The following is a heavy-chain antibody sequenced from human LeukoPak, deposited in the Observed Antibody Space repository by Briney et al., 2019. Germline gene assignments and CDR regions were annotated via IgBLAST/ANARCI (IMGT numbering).Heavy chain of an antibody. Sequence: GGSLRLSCAASGFTFSTYAMSWVRQAPGEGLEWVSAISGSGGSTYYADSVKGRFTISRDNSKNTVFLQMNTLRAEDTAVYYCAKVFSRAAADGFDIWDQGTMVTVSS. CDR1: GFTFSTYA. V-gene: IGHV3-23*01. CDR2: ISGSGGST. CDR3: AKVFSRAAADGFDI. D-gene: IGHD6-13*01. J-gene: IGHJ3*02.